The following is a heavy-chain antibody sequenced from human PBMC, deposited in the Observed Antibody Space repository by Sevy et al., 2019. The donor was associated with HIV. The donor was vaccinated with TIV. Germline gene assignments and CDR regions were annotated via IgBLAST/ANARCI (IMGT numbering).Heavy chain of an antibody. J-gene: IGHJ4*02. V-gene: IGHV3-30-3*01. D-gene: IGHD5-18*01. CDR2: ISYDGSNK. CDR1: GFTFSSYA. Sequence: GGSLRLSCAASGFTFSSYAMHWIRQAPGKGLEWVAVISYDGSNKYYADSVKGRFTISRDNSKNTLYLQMNSLRAEDTAVYYCAREVGYSYGNWGQRTLVTVSS. CDR3: AREVGYSYGN.